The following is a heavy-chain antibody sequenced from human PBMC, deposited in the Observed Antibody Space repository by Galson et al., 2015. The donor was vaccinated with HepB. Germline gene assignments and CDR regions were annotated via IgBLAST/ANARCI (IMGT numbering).Heavy chain of an antibody. CDR2: IKQDGSEK. Sequence: SLRLSCAASGFTFSTYWMSWVRQAPGKGLEWVANIKQDGSEKYYVDSVKGRFTISRDNAKNSLYLQMNSLRADDTAVYYCARIAFEARDDAFDIWGQGTMVTVSS. V-gene: IGHV3-7*01. J-gene: IGHJ3*02. CDR1: GFTFSTYW. D-gene: IGHD2-21*01. CDR3: ARIAFEARDDAFDI.